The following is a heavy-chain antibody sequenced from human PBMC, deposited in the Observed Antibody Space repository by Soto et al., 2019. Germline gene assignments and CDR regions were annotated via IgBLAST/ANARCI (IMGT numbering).Heavy chain of an antibody. CDR2: IYYSGST. CDR3: AREPVI. Sequence: QVQLQESGPGLVKPSQTLSLTCTVSGGSISSGGYYWSWIRQHPGKGLEWIGYIYYSGSTYYNPSPKRRVTISVDTFKNPFSLKLSSVTAGGTAVDYCAREPVIWGQGTLVTVSS. D-gene: IGHD3-16*02. V-gene: IGHV4-31*03. J-gene: IGHJ4*02. CDR1: GGSISSGGYY.